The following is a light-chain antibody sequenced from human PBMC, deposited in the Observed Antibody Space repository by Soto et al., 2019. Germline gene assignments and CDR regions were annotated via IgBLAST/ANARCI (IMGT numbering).Light chain of an antibody. V-gene: IGLV2-23*01. J-gene: IGLJ2*01. CDR2: EDI. CDR1: SSDVGRYNL. CDR3: CSYAGGTSVV. Sequence: QSALTQPASVSGSPGQSITISCTGTSSDVGRYNLVSWYQQHPGKAPKLMIYEDIERPSGVSNRFSGSKSGNTASLTISGVQAEDEDEYYCCSYAGGTSVVFGGGTKLTVL.